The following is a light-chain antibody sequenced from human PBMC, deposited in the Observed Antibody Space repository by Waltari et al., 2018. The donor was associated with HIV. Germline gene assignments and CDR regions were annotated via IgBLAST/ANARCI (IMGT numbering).Light chain of an antibody. CDR3: QQYGSSPT. V-gene: IGKV3-20*01. Sequence: VLPQSPGTLXLSPGERATLSCRASQTVSSNYLAWYQQKPGQAPRLLIXGXXXXXIGIPDRXSGSGSGTDFTLTINRLEPEDFAVYYCQQYGSSPTFGPGTKVDIK. CDR1: QTVSSNY. CDR2: GXX. J-gene: IGKJ3*01.